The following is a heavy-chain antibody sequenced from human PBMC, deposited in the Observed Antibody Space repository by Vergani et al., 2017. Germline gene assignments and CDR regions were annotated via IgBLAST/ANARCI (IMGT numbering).Heavy chain of an antibody. CDR3: ARELDPTNYYYLDV. CDR1: GFTFRQYY. J-gene: IGHJ6*03. Sequence: QVHLVESGGDLVKPGGSLRLSCAASGFTFRQYYMSWIRQAPGKGLEWFSYISSSGRMIEYAASVKGRFIISRDNSKNSLSLQMDSLRAEDTAKYYSARELDPTNYYYLDVGGKGTAVTGS. CDR2: ISSSGRMI. V-gene: IGHV3-11*01. D-gene: IGHD5-12*01.